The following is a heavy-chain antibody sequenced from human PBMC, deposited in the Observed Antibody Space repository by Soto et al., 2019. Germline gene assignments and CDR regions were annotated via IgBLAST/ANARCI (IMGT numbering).Heavy chain of an antibody. Sequence: PSETLSLTCAVYGGSFSGYYWSWIRQPPGKGLEWIGEINHSGSTNYNPSLKSRVTISVDTSKNLFSLKLSSVTAADTAVYYCARESHSSWYFDYWGQGTLVTVSS. CDR3: ARESHSSWYFDY. D-gene: IGHD6-19*01. CDR2: INHSGST. V-gene: IGHV4-34*01. CDR1: GGSFSGYY. J-gene: IGHJ4*02.